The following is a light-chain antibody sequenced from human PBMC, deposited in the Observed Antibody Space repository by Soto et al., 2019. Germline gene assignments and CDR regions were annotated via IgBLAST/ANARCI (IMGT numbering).Light chain of an antibody. Sequence: ELVLTQSPATLSLSPGERATLSCRTSQGVSRYLAWYQQNPGQAPRLLIYGASTRATGIPARFSGSGSGTEFTLTISSLQSEDFEIYYCQQYNNWPITFGQGTRLEIK. J-gene: IGKJ5*01. CDR1: QGVSRY. CDR2: GAS. CDR3: QQYNNWPIT. V-gene: IGKV3-15*01.